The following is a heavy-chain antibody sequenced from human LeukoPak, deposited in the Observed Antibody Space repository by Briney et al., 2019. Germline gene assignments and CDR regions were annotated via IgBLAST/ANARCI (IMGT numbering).Heavy chain of an antibody. CDR1: GFTFSNYA. D-gene: IGHD6-19*01. Sequence: GWSLRLSCAASGFTFSNYAMHWVRQAPGKGLEWVAVISDDGSNKYYGDSVKGRFTISRDNSKNTVYLQINSLRAEDTAVYYCAKDRYSSGWYSDFDYWGQGTLVTVSS. CDR2: ISDDGSNK. V-gene: IGHV3-30*18. CDR3: AKDRYSSGWYSDFDY. J-gene: IGHJ4*02.